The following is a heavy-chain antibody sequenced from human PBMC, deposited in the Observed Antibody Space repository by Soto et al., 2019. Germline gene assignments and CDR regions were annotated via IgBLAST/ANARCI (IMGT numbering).Heavy chain of an antibody. J-gene: IGHJ4*02. D-gene: IGHD5-12*01. V-gene: IGHV2-5*01. CDR1: GFSLSTSGVG. CDR3: VHGEVAHGYNYFDY. CDR2: IYWNDDK. Sequence: QITLKESGPTLVKPTQTLTLTCTFSGFSLSTSGVGVGWIRQPPGKALEWLALIYWNDDKRYSPSLKSRPTITKDTSKNQVVLTMTNMDPVDTATYRCVHGEVAHGYNYFDYWGQGTLVTVSS.